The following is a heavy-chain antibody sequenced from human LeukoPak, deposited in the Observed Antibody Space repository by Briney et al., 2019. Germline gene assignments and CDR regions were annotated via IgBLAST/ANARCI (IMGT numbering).Heavy chain of an antibody. D-gene: IGHD1-26*01. Sequence: SETLSLTCTVSGCSGGSAGYYWSWIRQPPGGRLEWIGYIYYIRNTNYNPSLKSRVTMSLDPSKNQFSLKLNSVTAADTAVYYCARTQSQSGSYRYYFGYWGQGTLVTVSS. J-gene: IGHJ4*02. CDR3: ARTQSQSGSYRYYFGY. CDR2: IYYIRNT. V-gene: IGHV4-61*08. CDR1: GCSGGSAGYY.